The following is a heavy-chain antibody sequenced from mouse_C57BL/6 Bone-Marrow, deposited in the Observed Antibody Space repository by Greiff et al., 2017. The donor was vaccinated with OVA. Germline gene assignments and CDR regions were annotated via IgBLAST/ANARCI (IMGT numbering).Heavy chain of an antibody. CDR3: ARRGVVAPMDY. CDR1: GYSFTGYY. V-gene: IGHV1-42*01. D-gene: IGHD1-1*01. Sequence: VQLKESGPELVKPGASVKISCKASGYSFTGYYMNWVKQSPEKSLEWIGEINPSTGGTTYNQKFKAKATLTVDKSSSTAYMQLKSLTSEDSAVYYCARRGVVAPMDYWGQGTSVTVSS. CDR2: INPSTGGT. J-gene: IGHJ4*01.